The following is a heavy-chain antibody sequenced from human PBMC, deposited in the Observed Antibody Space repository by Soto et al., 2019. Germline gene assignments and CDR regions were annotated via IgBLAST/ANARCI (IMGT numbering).Heavy chain of an antibody. Sequence: QVQLVQSGAEVKKPGSSVKVSCKASGGTFSSYTINWVRLAPGQGLEWMGRVIPLLDVANYAQKFQGRVTITXVKNTXXAYMELSSLRSEDTAVYYCARAPYYYGSGSYPIDYWGQGTLVTVSP. J-gene: IGHJ4*02. CDR2: VIPLLDVA. CDR3: ARAPYYYGSGSYPIDY. D-gene: IGHD3-10*01. CDR1: GGTFSSYT. V-gene: IGHV1-69*02.